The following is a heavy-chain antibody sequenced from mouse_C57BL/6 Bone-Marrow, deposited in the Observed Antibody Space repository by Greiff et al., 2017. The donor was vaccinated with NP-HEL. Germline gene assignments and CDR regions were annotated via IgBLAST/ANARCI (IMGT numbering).Heavy chain of an antibody. CDR3: AREEYYYGSSYNYAMDY. V-gene: IGHV5-16*01. Sequence: DVMLVESEGGLVQPGSSMKLSCTASGFTFSDYYMAWVRQVPEKGLEWVANINYDGSSTYYLDSLKSRFIISRDNAKNILYLQMSSLKSEDTATYYCAREEYYYGSSYNYAMDYWGQGTSVTVSS. CDR2: INYDGSST. D-gene: IGHD1-1*01. CDR1: GFTFSDYY. J-gene: IGHJ4*01.